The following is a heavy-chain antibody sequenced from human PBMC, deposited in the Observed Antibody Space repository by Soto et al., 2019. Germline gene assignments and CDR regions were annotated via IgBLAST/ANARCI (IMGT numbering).Heavy chain of an antibody. CDR2: IYHSGST. D-gene: IGHD4-17*01. CDR1: SGSISSSNW. CDR3: ARGAGDYGDFFDY. Sequence: QVQLQESGPGLVKPSGTLSLTCAVSSGSISSSNWWSWVRQPPGKGLEWIGEIYHSGSTNYNPSRKRRVTISVDKSKNQFSLKLSSVTAADTAVYYCARGAGDYGDFFDYWGQGTLVTVSS. V-gene: IGHV4-4*02. J-gene: IGHJ4*02.